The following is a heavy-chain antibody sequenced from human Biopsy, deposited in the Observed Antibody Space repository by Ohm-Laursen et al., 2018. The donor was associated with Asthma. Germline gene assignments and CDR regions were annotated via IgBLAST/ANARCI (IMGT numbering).Heavy chain of an antibody. CDR2: ISGLSRYK. CDR3: ARDFTIGSGSPFHF. J-gene: IGHJ4*01. CDR1: GFDFSGYT. V-gene: IGHV3-21*01. D-gene: IGHD3-10*01. Sequence: LSCAASGFDFSGYTMNWVRQAPGKGLEWVSSISGLSRYKYYSDSLRGRVTISRDNAKSSLHLQMSSLRAEDTAVYFCARDFTIGSGSPFHFWGPGTLVTVSS.